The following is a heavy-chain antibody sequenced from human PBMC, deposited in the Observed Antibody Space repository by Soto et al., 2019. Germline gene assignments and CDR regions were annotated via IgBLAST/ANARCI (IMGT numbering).Heavy chain of an antibody. CDR1: GFIFSNYW. J-gene: IGHJ6*03. CDR2: IKEDGSEK. V-gene: IGHV3-7*01. D-gene: IGHD3-16*01. CDR3: ARSQGGYFYYYYMDV. Sequence: GGSLRLSCAASGFIFSNYWMNWVRQAPGKGLEWVAKIKEDGSEKYYVDSGKGRFTISRDNAKNSVYLQMNSLRAEDTAVYYCARSQGGYFYYYYMDVWGKGTTVTVSS.